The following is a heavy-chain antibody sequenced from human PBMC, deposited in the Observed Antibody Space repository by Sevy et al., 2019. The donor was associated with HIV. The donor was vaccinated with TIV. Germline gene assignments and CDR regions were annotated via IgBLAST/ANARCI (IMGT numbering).Heavy chain of an antibody. CDR1: GGSFSGYY. CDR3: TRHCSSTTCSHAFDI. J-gene: IGHJ3*02. CDR2: INHSGST. Sequence: ETLSLTCDVYGGSFSGYYWSWIRQPPGKGLEWIGEINHSGSTNYNPSLKSRVTISEDTSKNQFSLKLSSVTAADTAVYYCTRHCSSTTCSHAFDIWGQGTMVTVSS. D-gene: IGHD2-2*01. V-gene: IGHV4-34*01.